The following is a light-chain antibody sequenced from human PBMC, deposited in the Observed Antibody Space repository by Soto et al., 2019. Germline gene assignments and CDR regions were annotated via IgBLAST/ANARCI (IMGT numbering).Light chain of an antibody. V-gene: IGLV8-61*01. CDR3: VLYMKGDIRV. Sequence: QTVVTQEASLSVSPGGTVTLTCGLTSGSVSSRYYPSWYRQDPGQTPRTLIYSGDIRSSGVPDRFSGSILGSTAALTITGDQADDESVYYCVLYMKGDIRVFGGGTKVTVL. CDR2: SGD. CDR1: SGSVSSRYY. J-gene: IGLJ2*01.